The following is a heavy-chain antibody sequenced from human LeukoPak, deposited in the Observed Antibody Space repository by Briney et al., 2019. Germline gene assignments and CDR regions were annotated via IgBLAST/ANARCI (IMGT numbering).Heavy chain of an antibody. J-gene: IGHJ5*02. CDR2: IYSGGST. CDR3: ARVHSRMVFDP. CDR1: GFTVSSNY. V-gene: IGHV3-53*04. D-gene: IGHD3-10*01. Sequence: GGSLRLSCAASGFTVSSNYMSWVRQAPGKGLEWVSVIYSGGSTYYADSVKGGFTISRHNSKNTLYLEMNSMRAEETAVYYCARVHSRMVFDPCGQGTLVTVSS.